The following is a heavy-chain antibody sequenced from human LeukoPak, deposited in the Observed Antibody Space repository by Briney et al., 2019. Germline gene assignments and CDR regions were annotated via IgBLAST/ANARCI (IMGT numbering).Heavy chain of an antibody. D-gene: IGHD3-22*01. Sequence: SETLSLTCTVSGGSISSYYSSWIRLAPGQGIEWLGYINSSGSTNYNPALKSRVTISVDTSKNQISLKLTSVTAADTALYFCARHFDSSGYYLDAFDIWGQGTMVTVSS. CDR1: GGSISSYY. V-gene: IGHV4-59*01. CDR2: INSSGST. CDR3: ARHFDSSGYYLDAFDI. J-gene: IGHJ3*02.